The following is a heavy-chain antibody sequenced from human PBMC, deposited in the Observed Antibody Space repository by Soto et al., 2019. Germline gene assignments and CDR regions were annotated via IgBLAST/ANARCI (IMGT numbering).Heavy chain of an antibody. Sequence: GESLKISCKGSGYNFTSYWIIWVRQMPGKGLEWMGNIDPTDSFTNYSPPFQGHVTISTDKSMSTAYLQWGTLKASDTAMYYCARRGYDFWSGLDVWGQGTTVTVSS. CDR1: GYNFTSYW. D-gene: IGHD3-3*01. CDR2: IDPTDSFT. V-gene: IGHV5-10-1*01. CDR3: ARRGYDFWSGLDV. J-gene: IGHJ6*02.